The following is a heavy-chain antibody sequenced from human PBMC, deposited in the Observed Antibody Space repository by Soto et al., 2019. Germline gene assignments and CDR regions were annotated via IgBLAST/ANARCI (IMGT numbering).Heavy chain of an antibody. CDR3: TTYTISIGYYYYYYYMDV. CDR2: IKSKTDGGTT. Sequence: ESGGGLVKPGGSLRLSCAASGFTFSNAWMSWVRQAPGKGLEWVGRIKSKTDGGTTDYAAPVKGRFTISRDDSKNTLYLQMNSLKTEDTAVYYCTTYTISIGYYYYYYYMDVWGKGTTVTVSS. J-gene: IGHJ6*03. D-gene: IGHD3-9*01. CDR1: GFTFSNAW. V-gene: IGHV3-15*01.